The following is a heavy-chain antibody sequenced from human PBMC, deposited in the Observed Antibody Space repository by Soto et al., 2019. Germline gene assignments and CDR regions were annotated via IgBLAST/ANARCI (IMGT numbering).Heavy chain of an antibody. J-gene: IGHJ4*02. CDR2: IYWDDDK. Sequence: SGPTLVNPTQTLTLTCTFSGLSLSTSGVGVGWIRQPPGKALEWLALIYWDDDKRYSPSLKSRLTITKDTSKNQVVLTMTNMDPVDIATYYCAHRTVTHFGFDYWGQGTLVTVSS. D-gene: IGHD4-17*01. V-gene: IGHV2-5*02. CDR1: GLSLSTSGVG. CDR3: AHRTVTHFGFDY.